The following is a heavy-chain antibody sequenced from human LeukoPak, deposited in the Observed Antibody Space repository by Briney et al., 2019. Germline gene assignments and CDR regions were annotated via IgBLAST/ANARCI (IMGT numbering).Heavy chain of an antibody. CDR2: IIPIFGIA. V-gene: IGHV1-69*04. CDR1: GGTFSSYA. D-gene: IGHD3-22*01. J-gene: IGHJ4*02. CDR3: AAYYYDSSGFDH. Sequence: SVKVSCKASGGTFSSYAISWVRQAPGQGLEWMGRIIPIFGIANYAQKFQGRVTITADKSTSTAYMELSSLRSEDTAVYYCAAYYYDSSGFDHWGQGTLVTVSS.